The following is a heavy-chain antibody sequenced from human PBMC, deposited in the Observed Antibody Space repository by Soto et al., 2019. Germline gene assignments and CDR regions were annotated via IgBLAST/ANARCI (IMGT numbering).Heavy chain of an antibody. CDR1: GYSFTSYW. V-gene: IGHV5-51*01. CDR3: ARQGYSYDGVYYYYYMDV. D-gene: IGHD5-18*01. CDR2: IYPGDSDT. J-gene: IGHJ6*03. Sequence: GESLKISCKGSGYSFTSYWIGWVRQMPGKGLEWMGIIYPGDSDTRYSPSFQGQVTISADKSISTAYLQWSSLKASDTAMYYCARQGYSYDGVYYYYYMDVWGKGTTVTVSS.